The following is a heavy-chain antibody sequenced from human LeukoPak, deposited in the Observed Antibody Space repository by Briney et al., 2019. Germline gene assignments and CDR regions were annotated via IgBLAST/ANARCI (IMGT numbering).Heavy chain of an antibody. CDR2: IWYDGSNK. Sequence: GGSLRLSCAASGFTFSSYGMHWVRQAPGKGLEWGAVIWYDGSNKYYADSVKGRFTISRDNSKNTLYLQMNSLRAEDTAVYYCARDSPIAAAGDYYFDYWGQGTLVTVSS. D-gene: IGHD6-13*01. V-gene: IGHV3-33*01. J-gene: IGHJ4*02. CDR3: ARDSPIAAAGDYYFDY. CDR1: GFTFSSYG.